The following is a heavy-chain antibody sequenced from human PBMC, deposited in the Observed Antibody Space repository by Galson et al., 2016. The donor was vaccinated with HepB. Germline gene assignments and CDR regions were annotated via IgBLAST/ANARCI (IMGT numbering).Heavy chain of an antibody. Sequence: SVKVSCKASGYTFINYYMHWVRQASGQGLEWMGIINPNGGSTAYAQRFQGRVTMTTDTSTSTVYTELSSLRSEDTAVYYCVRGGDSGTYSYYYAMDVWGQGTTVTVSS. CDR3: VRGGDSGTYSYYYAMDV. CDR1: GYTFINYY. D-gene: IGHD1-26*01. J-gene: IGHJ6*02. CDR2: INPNGGST. V-gene: IGHV1-46*01.